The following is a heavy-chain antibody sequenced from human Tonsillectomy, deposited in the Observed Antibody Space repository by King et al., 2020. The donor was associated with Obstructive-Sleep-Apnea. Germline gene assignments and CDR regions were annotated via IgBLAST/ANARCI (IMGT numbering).Heavy chain of an antibody. V-gene: IGHV3-66*01. D-gene: IGHD6-13*01. CDR2: IYSGGST. Sequence: EQLVQSGGGLVQPGGSLRLSCAASGFTVSSNYMSWVRQAPGKGLEWGSVIYSGGSTYYADSVKGRFTISRDNSKNTLYLQMNSLRAEDTAVYYCARKGPGIAAAGTGFDYWGQGTLVTVSS. CDR3: ARKGPGIAAAGTGFDY. CDR1: GFTVSSNY. J-gene: IGHJ4*02.